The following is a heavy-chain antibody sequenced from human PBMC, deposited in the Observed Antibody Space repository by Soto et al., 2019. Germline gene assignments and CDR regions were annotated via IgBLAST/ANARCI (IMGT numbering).Heavy chain of an antibody. Sequence: QVQLVQSGAEVKKPGSSVKVSCKASGGTFSSYAISWVRQAPGQGLEWMGGIIPIFGTANYAQKFQGRVTITADESTSTAYMELSSLRSEDTAVYYCARSMVGSEDSSGWYRVNWFDPWGEGTLVTVSS. CDR1: GGTFSSYA. CDR2: IIPIFGTA. CDR3: ARSMVGSEDSSGWYRVNWFDP. V-gene: IGHV1-69*12. J-gene: IGHJ5*02. D-gene: IGHD6-19*01.